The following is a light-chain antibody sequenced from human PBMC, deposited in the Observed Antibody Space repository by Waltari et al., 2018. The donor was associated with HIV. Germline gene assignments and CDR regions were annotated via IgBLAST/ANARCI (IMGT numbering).Light chain of an antibody. Sequence: EIVLTQSPGTLSLSPGERATLSCSASQSVSSSHLAWYQQTPGLPPRLLIYGASSRATGIPDRFGGTGSGTDFTLTISRLEPEDFAVYYCQQYGTSPYTFGQGTKLEIK. CDR3: QQYGTSPYT. J-gene: IGKJ2*01. CDR1: QSVSSSH. CDR2: GAS. V-gene: IGKV3-20*01.